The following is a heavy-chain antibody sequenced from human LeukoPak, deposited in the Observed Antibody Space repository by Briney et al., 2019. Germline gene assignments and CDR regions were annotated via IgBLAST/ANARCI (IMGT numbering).Heavy chain of an antibody. J-gene: IGHJ4*02. Sequence: GSSVKVSCKNCVGTFSSYAICWVRHTPGQGLEWMGEIIPIFGTANYAQKFQGRDTITADESTSTAYMELSSLRAEDTAVYYCARGSSTSKEFDYWGQGTLVTVSS. CDR3: ARGSSTSKEFDY. D-gene: IGHD2-2*01. CDR1: VGTFSSYA. V-gene: IGHV1-69*01. CDR2: IIPIFGTA.